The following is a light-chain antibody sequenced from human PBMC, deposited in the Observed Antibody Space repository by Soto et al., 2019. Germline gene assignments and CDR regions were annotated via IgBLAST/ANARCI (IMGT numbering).Light chain of an antibody. CDR3: QQRSKRPPIT. J-gene: IGKJ5*01. CDR1: QSVDSNY. CDR2: GAS. Sequence: DIHLTQSPCTLSLSAGEEASHSRMAIQSVDSNYLAWYQQKPGQTPRLIIYGASGRADGIPYRFSGSGFGTDFTLTISSLEPEDFAVYYCQQRSKRPPITFGQGTRLEIK. V-gene: IGKV3D-20*02.